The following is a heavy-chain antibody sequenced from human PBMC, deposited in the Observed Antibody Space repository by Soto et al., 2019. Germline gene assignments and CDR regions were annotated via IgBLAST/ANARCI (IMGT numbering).Heavy chain of an antibody. CDR2: IYPGDSDT. V-gene: IGHV5-51*01. Sequence: PGESLKISCKGSGYSFTNYWIAWVRQMPGKGLEWMGIIYPGDSDTRYSPSFQGQVTISADKSISTAYLQWSSLKASDTAMYYCARQVTTVTTIFDYWGQGTLVTVSS. J-gene: IGHJ4*02. CDR3: ARQVTTVTTIFDY. D-gene: IGHD4-17*01. CDR1: GYSFTNYW.